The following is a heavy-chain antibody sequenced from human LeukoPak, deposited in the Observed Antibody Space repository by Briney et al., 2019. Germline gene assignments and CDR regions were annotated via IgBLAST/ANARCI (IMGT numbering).Heavy chain of an antibody. V-gene: IGHV4-4*07. CDR1: GGSISSYY. Sequence: SETLSLMCIVCGGSISSYYWIWIRQPAGKGLEGIGRIYSRGSTNYNPSLESRVTMSVDTSKNQFSLKLSSVTPADTAVYYCTRDKYYYDSSGSLRFDYWGQGTLVTVSS. CDR3: TRDKYYYDSSGSLRFDY. J-gene: IGHJ4*02. D-gene: IGHD3-22*01. CDR2: IYSRGST.